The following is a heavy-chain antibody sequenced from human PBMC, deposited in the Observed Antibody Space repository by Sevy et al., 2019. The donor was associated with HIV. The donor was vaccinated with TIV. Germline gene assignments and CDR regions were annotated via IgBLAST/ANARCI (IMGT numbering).Heavy chain of an antibody. CDR2: IKKDGSEK. D-gene: IGHD2-2*01. J-gene: IGHJ6*02. CDR1: GFTFSNYW. CDR3: ARDCSSTSCLWGMDV. Sequence: GGSLRLSCAASGFTFSNYWMSWVRQAPGKGLEWVANIKKDGSEKYYVDSVKGRFTISRDSAKNSLYLQMNSLRAEDTAVYYCARDCSSTSCLWGMDVWGQGTTVTVSS. V-gene: IGHV3-7*03.